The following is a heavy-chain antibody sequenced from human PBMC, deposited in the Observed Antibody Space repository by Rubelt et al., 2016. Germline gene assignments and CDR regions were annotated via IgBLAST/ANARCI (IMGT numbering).Heavy chain of an antibody. Sequence: KSRVTISVDTSKNQFSLKLSSVTAADTAVYYCARYSSSSRNFDYWGQGTLVTVSS. J-gene: IGHJ4*02. CDR3: ARYSSSSRNFDY. D-gene: IGHD6-6*01. V-gene: IGHV4-39*07.